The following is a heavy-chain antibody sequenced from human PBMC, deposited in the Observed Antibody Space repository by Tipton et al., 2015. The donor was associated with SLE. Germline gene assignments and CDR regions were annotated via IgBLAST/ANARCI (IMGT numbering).Heavy chain of an antibody. V-gene: IGHV4-59*01. CDR2: MYYSGST. Sequence: TLSLTCTVSGGSISSYYWGWIRQPPGKGLEWIGYMYYSGSTNYNPSLKSRVSISVDTSKNQFSLKLSSVTAADTAVYYCARGHYSSSWYPLFDYWGQGTLVTVSS. J-gene: IGHJ4*02. CDR3: ARGHYSSSWYPLFDY. CDR1: GGSISSYY. D-gene: IGHD6-13*01.